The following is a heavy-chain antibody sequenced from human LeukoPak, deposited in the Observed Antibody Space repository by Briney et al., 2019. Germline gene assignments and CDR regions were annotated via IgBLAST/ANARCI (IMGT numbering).Heavy chain of an antibody. D-gene: IGHD6-13*01. V-gene: IGHV3-23*01. J-gene: IGHJ4*02. CDR1: RFTFSSYA. CDR3: AKLKGPSPVAAAGNYFDY. CDR2: ISGSGGST. Sequence: LSGGSLSLSWSASRFTFSSYAMSWVRQAPGKGLEWVSAISGSGGSTYYADSVKGRFTISRDNSKNTLYLQMNSLRAEDTAVYYCAKLKGPSPVAAAGNYFDYWGQGTLVTVSS.